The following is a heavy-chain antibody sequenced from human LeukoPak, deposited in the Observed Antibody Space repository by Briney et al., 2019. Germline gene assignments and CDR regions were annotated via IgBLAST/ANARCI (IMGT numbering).Heavy chain of an antibody. Sequence: PSETLSLTCTVSGGSISPYYWNWIRQPPGKGLEWIGYIYYSGSTNYNPSLKSRVTISVDTSKNQFSLKLTSVTAADTAVYYCARGFGDWGLSWFDPWGQGTLVTVSS. D-gene: IGHD3-10*01. J-gene: IGHJ5*02. CDR2: IYYSGST. CDR3: ARGFGDWGLSWFDP. V-gene: IGHV4-59*01. CDR1: GGSISPYY.